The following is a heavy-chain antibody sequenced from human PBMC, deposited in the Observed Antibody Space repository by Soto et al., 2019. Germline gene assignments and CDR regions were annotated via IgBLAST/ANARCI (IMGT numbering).Heavy chain of an antibody. V-gene: IGHV4-59*08. D-gene: IGHD4-17*01. Sequence: PSETLSLTCTVSGGSISSYYWSWIRQPPGKGLEWIGYIYYSGSTNYNPSLKSRVTISVDTSKNQFSLKLRSVTAADTAVYYCARLDDYGDYANWFDPWGQGTLVTVSS. CDR3: ARLDDYGDYANWFDP. J-gene: IGHJ5*02. CDR2: IYYSGST. CDR1: GGSISSYY.